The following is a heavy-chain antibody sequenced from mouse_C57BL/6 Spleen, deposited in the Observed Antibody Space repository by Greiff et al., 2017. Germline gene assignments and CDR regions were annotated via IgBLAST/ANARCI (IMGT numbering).Heavy chain of an antibody. CDR3: ARSKGGERQRRLLLFAY. V-gene: IGHV1-69*01. Sequence: QVQLQQPGAELVMPGASVKLSCKASGYTFTSYWMHWVKQRPGQGLEWIGEIDPSDSYTNYNQKFKGKATLTVDKSSSTAYMQLSSLTSEDSAVYYCARSKGGERQRRLLLFAYWGQGTLVTVSA. CDR2: IDPSDSYT. J-gene: IGHJ3*01. CDR1: GYTFTSYW. D-gene: IGHD3-2*02.